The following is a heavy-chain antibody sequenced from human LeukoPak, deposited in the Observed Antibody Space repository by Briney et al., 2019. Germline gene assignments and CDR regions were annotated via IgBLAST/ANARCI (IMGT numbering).Heavy chain of an antibody. CDR1: GFTFSSYW. CDR3: AKDPDIVVVVAATGFDY. D-gene: IGHD2-15*01. CDR2: ISGSGGST. J-gene: IGHJ4*02. V-gene: IGHV3-23*01. Sequence: GGPLRLSCAASGFTFSSYWMHWVRQAPGKGLEWVSAISGSGGSTYYADSVKGRFTISRDNSKNTLYLQMNSLRAEDTAVYYCAKDPDIVVVVAATGFDYWGQGTLVTVSS.